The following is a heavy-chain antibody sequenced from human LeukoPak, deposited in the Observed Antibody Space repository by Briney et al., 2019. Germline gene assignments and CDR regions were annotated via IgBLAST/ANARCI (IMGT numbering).Heavy chain of an antibody. Sequence: GESLKISCKGSGYSFTSYWSGWVRQMPGKGLEWMGIINPGDSDTRYSPSFQGQVTISADKSISTAYLQWSSLKASDTAMYYCARRLLRGDNWFDPWGQGTLVTVSS. CDR2: INPGDSDT. D-gene: IGHD2-15*01. J-gene: IGHJ5*02. V-gene: IGHV5-51*01. CDR1: GYSFTSYW. CDR3: ARRLLRGDNWFDP.